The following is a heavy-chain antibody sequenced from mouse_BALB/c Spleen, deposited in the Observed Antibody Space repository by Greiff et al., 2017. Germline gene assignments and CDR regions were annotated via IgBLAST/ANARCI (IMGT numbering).Heavy chain of an antibody. Sequence: QVQLQQPGAELVKPGAPVKLSCKASGYTFTSYWMNWVKQRPGRGLEWIGRIDPSDSETHYNQKFKDKATLTVDKSSSTAYIQLSSLTSEDSAVYYCARSYGSSYYAMDYWGQGTSVTVSS. CDR3: ARSYGSSYYAMDY. CDR1: GYTFTSYW. J-gene: IGHJ4*01. CDR2: IDPSDSET. D-gene: IGHD1-1*01. V-gene: IGHV1-69*02.